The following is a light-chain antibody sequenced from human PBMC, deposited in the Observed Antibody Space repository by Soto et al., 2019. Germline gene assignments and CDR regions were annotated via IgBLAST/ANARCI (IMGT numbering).Light chain of an antibody. CDR2: GAS. V-gene: IGKV3D-15*01. CDR1: QSVRDN. Sequence: EIVMTQSPATLSVSPGERATLSCRASQSVRDNLAWYQRKPGQAPRLLIYGASTRATGIPARFSGIGSGTDFTLTISSLQSEDFTVYYCQQYNNWPLTFGGGTKVEIK. CDR3: QQYNNWPLT. J-gene: IGKJ4*01.